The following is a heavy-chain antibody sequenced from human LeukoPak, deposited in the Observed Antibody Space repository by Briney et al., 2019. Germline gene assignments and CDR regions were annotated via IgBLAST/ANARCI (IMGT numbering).Heavy chain of an antibody. V-gene: IGHV3-7*01. CDR2: IKEDGSEK. CDR1: GFTFSSYW. D-gene: IGHD3-10*01. J-gene: IGHJ4*02. Sequence: GGSLRHSCVASGFTFSSYWMGWVRQAPGKGLEWVAFIKEDGSEKYYVDSVKGRFTISRDNAQNSLYLQVNSLRAEDTAVYYCARDRGSRTGSDYWGQGTLVTVSS. CDR3: ARDRGSRTGSDY.